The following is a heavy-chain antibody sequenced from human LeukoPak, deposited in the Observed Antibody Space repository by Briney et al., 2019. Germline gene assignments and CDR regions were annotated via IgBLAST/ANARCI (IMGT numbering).Heavy chain of an antibody. CDR3: AKGRGYDSSGYHLLFDH. V-gene: IGHV3-30*18. CDR2: ISYDGIMAFISFDGSNR. Sequence: GGSLRLSCAASGFTFSNYGMHWVSQAPGKGLEWVAFISYDGIMAFISFDGSNRHYVDSAKGRFTISRDNAKNSLYLQMNSLRVEDTAVYYCAKGRGYDSSGYHLLFDHWGQGTLVTVSS. J-gene: IGHJ4*02. CDR1: GFTFSNYG. D-gene: IGHD3-22*01.